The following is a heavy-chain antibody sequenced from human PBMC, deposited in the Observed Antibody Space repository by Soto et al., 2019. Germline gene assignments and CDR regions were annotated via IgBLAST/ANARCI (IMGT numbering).Heavy chain of an antibody. D-gene: IGHD5-12*01. V-gene: IGHV4-4*02. J-gene: IGHJ6*02. CDR1: GGSISSSNW. CDR3: ARGGLTGYAGPYYYYGMDV. Sequence: SETLSLTCAVSGGSISSSNWWSWVRQPPGKGLEWIGEIYHSGSTNYNPSLKSRVTISVDKSKNQFSLKLSSVTAADTAVYYCARGGLTGYAGPYYYYGMDVWGQGTTVTVSS. CDR2: IYHSGST.